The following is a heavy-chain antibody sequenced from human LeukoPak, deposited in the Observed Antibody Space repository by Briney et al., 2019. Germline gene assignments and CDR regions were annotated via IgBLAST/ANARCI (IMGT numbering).Heavy chain of an antibody. V-gene: IGHV3-33*01. CDR1: GFTFSNYA. Sequence: GGSLRLSCSASGFTFSNYAMQWVRQAPGKGLEWVAVIWYDGSNRDYADSVKGRFTISRDNSKNTLYLQMYSLRVEDTAVYYCSRHNYDHKGCDHWGQGTLVTVSS. J-gene: IGHJ4*02. CDR2: IWYDGSNR. D-gene: IGHD3-22*01. CDR3: SRHNYDHKGCDH.